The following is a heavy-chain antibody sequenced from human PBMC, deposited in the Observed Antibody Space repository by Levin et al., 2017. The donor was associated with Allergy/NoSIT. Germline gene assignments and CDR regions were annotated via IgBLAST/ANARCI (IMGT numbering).Heavy chain of an antibody. Sequence: GGSLRLSCTASGFIFNNYWMTWVRQAPGKGLEWVANIKHDGGEKNHADSVKGRFTISRDNAKNSLFLQMNSLRAEDTAVYYCARDVGPSSACSGLLFWGQGTLVTVSS. J-gene: IGHJ4*02. V-gene: IGHV3-7*04. D-gene: IGHD3-10*02. CDR2: IKHDGGEK. CDR3: ARDVGPSSACSGLLF. CDR1: GFIFNNYW.